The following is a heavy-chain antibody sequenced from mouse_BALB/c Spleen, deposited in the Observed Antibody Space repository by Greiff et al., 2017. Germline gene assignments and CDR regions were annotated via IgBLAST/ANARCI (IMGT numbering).Heavy chain of an antibody. CDR2: ISSGGSYT. J-gene: IGHJ2*01. Sequence: EVQVVESGGGLVKPGGSLKLSCAASGFTFSSYAMSWVRQSPEKRLEWVAEISSGGSYTYYPDTVTGRFTISRDNAKNTLYLEMSSLRSEDTAMYYCARDGEGGTFDYWGQGTTLTVSS. D-gene: IGHD3-1*01. CDR3: ARDGEGGTFDY. V-gene: IGHV5-9-4*01. CDR1: GFTFSSYA.